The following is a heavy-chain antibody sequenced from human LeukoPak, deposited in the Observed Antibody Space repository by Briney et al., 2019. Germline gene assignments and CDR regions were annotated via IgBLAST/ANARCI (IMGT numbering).Heavy chain of an antibody. Sequence: PGGSLRLSCAASGFTVSGNYMSWVRQAPGKGLEWVSVIYSGGSTYYADSVKGRFTISRDNSKNTLYLQMNSLRAEDTAVYYCARTRASGRRFLSFDIWGQGTMVTVSS. CDR1: GFTVSGNY. J-gene: IGHJ3*02. CDR3: ARTRASGRRFLSFDI. D-gene: IGHD3-3*01. CDR2: IYSGGST. V-gene: IGHV3-53*01.